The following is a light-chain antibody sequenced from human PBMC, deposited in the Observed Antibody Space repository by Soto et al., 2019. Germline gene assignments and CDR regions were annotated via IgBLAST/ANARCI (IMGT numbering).Light chain of an antibody. J-gene: IGKJ1*01. Sequence: DIQMTQSPSTLSASVGDRITITCRASQSIGSWLAWYQQKPGKAPEVLIYKASSLESGVPSRFSGSGSGKEFTLTISSLQPDDFATYYCQQYKTYWSFGQGTKVEIK. CDR2: KAS. CDR3: QQYKTYWS. CDR1: QSIGSW. V-gene: IGKV1-5*03.